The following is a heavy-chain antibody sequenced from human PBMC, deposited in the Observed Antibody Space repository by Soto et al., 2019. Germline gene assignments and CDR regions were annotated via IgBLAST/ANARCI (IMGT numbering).Heavy chain of an antibody. J-gene: IGHJ3*01. CDR1: GLTFSNYE. V-gene: IGHV3-48*03. D-gene: IGHD3-10*01. CDR2: IGRGGTTT. Sequence: EVQLVESGGGLVLPGGSLRLSCAASGLTFSNYEMNWVRQAPGKGLEWVSYIGRGGTTTYYADSLKGRFTISRDNAKNSLSLQMTSLRAEDTAVYYCATRSGGGGAFDFWGQGTMVTVSS. CDR3: ATRSGGGGAFDF.